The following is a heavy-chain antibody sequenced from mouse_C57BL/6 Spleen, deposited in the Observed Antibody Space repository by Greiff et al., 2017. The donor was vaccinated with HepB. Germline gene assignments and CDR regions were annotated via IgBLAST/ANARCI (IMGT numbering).Heavy chain of an antibody. J-gene: IGHJ2*01. Sequence: QVHVKQPGAELVKPGASVKVSCKASGYTFTSYWMHWVKQRPGQGLEWIGRIHPSDSDTNYNQKFKGKATLTVDKSSSTAYMQLSSLTSEDSAVYYCAPLYYGSTYFDYWGQGTTLTVSS. CDR3: APLYYGSTYFDY. CDR1: GYTFTSYW. V-gene: IGHV1-74*01. CDR2: IHPSDSDT. D-gene: IGHD1-1*01.